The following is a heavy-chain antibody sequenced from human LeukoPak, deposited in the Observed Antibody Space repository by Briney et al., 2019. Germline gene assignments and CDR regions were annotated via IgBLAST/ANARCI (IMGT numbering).Heavy chain of an antibody. CDR1: GYTFTNYG. Sequence: ASVKVSCKASGYTFTNYGISWVRHAPGQGREWVGWISGYNGQTISTPSLQGRLTMTTDTSTSTAHMELTGLTSGDTAVYYCVRDIALIAAAGYYFDHWGQGTQVTVS. J-gene: IGHJ4*02. V-gene: IGHV1-18*01. CDR3: VRDIALIAAAGYYFDH. D-gene: IGHD6-13*01. CDR2: ISGYNGQT.